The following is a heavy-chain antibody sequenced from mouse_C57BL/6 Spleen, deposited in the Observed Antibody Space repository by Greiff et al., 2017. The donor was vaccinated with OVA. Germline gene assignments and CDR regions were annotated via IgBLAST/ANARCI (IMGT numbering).Heavy chain of an antibody. CDR1: GFSLTSYG. D-gene: IGHD2-1*01. V-gene: IGHV2-5*01. CDR2: IWRGGST. CDR3: AKKLLSVPYAMDY. J-gene: IGHJ4*01. Sequence: QVQLKESGPGLVQPSQSLSITCTVSGFSLTSYGVHWVRQSPGKGLEWLGVIWRGGSTDYNAAFMSRLSITKDNSKSQVFFKMNSLQADDTAIYYCAKKLLSVPYAMDYWGQGTSVTVSS.